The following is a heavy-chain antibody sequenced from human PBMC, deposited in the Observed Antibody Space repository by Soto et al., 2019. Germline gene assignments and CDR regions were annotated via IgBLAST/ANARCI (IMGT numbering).Heavy chain of an antibody. J-gene: IGHJ4*02. D-gene: IGHD3-10*01. V-gene: IGHV4-31*03. CDR2: IYYSGGT. CDR1: GGSISSGGYY. Sequence: QVPLQESGPGLVKPSQTLSLTCTVSGGSISSGGYYWSWIRQPPGKGLGWIGYIYYSGGTYYNPSLKSRVTISVDTSKNQFSLKLSSVTAADTAVYYCAREPRNDYGSGTLLPHYWGQGTLVTVSS. CDR3: AREPRNDYGSGTLLPHY.